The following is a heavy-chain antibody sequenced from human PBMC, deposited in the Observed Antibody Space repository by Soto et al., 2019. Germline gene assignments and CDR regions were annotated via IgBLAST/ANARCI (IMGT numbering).Heavy chain of an antibody. CDR3: ARHNYESCGYYHNYYGMAV. V-gene: IGHV4-34*01. D-gene: IGHD3-22*01. CDR1: GGSGGSFSGYY. CDR2: INHIGST. Sequence: QVQLQQWGAGLLKPSETMSLTCAGYGGSGGSFSGYYWRWIRQPPGKGLSWIGDINHIGSTNYNPSRKSRVTISVDTFKNQFTLTLSSVSAADTSVYYCARHNYESCGYYHNYYGMAVWGQGTTVTVSS. J-gene: IGHJ6*02.